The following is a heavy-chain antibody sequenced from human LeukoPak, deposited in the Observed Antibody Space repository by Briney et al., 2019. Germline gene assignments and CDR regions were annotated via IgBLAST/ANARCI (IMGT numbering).Heavy chain of an antibody. CDR2: INAGNGNT. V-gene: IGHV1-3*01. D-gene: IGHD5-18*01. J-gene: IGHJ4*02. Sequence: ASVKVSCKASGYTFTSYAMHWVRQAPEQRLEWMGWINAGNGNTKYSQKFQGRVTITRDTSASTAYMELSSLRSEDTAVYYCARDTAMVTGVYYFDYWGQGTLVTVSS. CDR1: GYTFTSYA. CDR3: ARDTAMVTGVYYFDY.